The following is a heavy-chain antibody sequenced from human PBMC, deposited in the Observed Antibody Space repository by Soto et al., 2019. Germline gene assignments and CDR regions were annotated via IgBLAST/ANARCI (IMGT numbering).Heavy chain of an antibody. CDR1: GGSISTDDHY. CDR3: VRDGTKTLRDWFDP. V-gene: IGHV4-30-4*01. D-gene: IGHD1-1*01. J-gene: IGHJ5*02. Sequence: SETLSLTCTVSGGSISTDDHYWNWIRQPPGKDLEWIGYIYYSGSTYYNPSLRSRVTMSVDTSKNQFSLKLRSVTAADTAVYYCVRDGTKTLRDWFDPWGQGISVTVSS. CDR2: IYYSGST.